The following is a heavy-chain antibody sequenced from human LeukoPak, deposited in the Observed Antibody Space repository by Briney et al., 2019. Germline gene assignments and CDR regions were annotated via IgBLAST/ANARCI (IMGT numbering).Heavy chain of an antibody. CDR3: ARGGSMVRGVIISPFFDY. Sequence: SETLSLTCAVYGGSFSGYYWSWIRQPPGKGLERIGEINHSGSTKYNPSLKSRVTISIDTSKNQFSLKLSSVTAADTAVHYCARGGSMVRGVIISPFFDYWGQGSLVTVSS. CDR1: GGSFSGYY. V-gene: IGHV4-34*01. J-gene: IGHJ4*02. CDR2: INHSGST. D-gene: IGHD3-10*01.